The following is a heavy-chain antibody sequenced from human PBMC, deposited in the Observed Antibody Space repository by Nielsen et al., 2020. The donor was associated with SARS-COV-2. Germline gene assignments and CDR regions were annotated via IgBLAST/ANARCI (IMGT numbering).Heavy chain of an antibody. D-gene: IGHD6-19*01. Sequence: ASVKVSCKASGYTFTSYYMHWVRQAPGQGLEWMGIINPSGGSTSYAQKFQGRVTMTRDTSTSTVYMELSSLRSEGTAVYYCARAEGRRAVADYYFDYWGQGTLVTVSS. CDR2: INPSGGST. V-gene: IGHV1-46*01. CDR3: ARAEGRRAVADYYFDY. J-gene: IGHJ4*02. CDR1: GYTFTSYY.